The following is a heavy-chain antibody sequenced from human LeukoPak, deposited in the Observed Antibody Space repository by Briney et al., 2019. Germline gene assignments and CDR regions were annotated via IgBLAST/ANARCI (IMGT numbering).Heavy chain of an antibody. CDR3: AREIVVVVAATPYYYYMDV. CDR1: GGSFSGYY. V-gene: IGHV4-34*01. Sequence: SETLSLTCAVYGGSFSGYYWSWIRQPPGKGLEWIGEINHSGSTNYNPSLKSRVTISVDTSKNQFSLKLSSVTAADTAVYYCAREIVVVVAATPYYYYMDVWGKGTTVTVSS. J-gene: IGHJ6*03. D-gene: IGHD2-15*01. CDR2: INHSGST.